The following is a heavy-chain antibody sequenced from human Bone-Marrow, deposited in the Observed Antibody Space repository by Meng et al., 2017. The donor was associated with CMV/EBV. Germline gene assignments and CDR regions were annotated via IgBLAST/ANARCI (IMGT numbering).Heavy chain of an antibody. CDR1: GYTFTGYY. CDR2: INPNSGGT. CDR3: ARPRGYSGYDPFDY. J-gene: IGHJ4*02. D-gene: IGHD5-12*01. V-gene: IGHV1-2*02. Sequence: ASVKVSCKASGYTFTGYYMHWVRQAPGQGLEWMGWINPNSGGTNYAQKFQGRVTMTRDTSISTAYMELSRLRSDDTAGYYCARPRGYSGYDPFDYWGQGTLVTVSS.